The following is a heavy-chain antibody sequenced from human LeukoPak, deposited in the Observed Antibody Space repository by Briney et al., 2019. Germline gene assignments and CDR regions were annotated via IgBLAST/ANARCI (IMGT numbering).Heavy chain of an antibody. CDR2: TSAYSGDT. CDR1: GYTFTSYG. J-gene: IGHJ3*02. V-gene: IGHV1-18*01. CDR3: ARGGPAPHRITLIVVASSTDAFDI. D-gene: IGHD3-22*01. Sequence: ASVKVSCKASGYTFTSYGISWVRQAPGQGLEWMGWTSAYSGDTNYAQKFQGRVTMTTDISTRTAYMELRSLRSDDTAVYYCARGGPAPHRITLIVVASSTDAFDIWGQGTMVTVSS.